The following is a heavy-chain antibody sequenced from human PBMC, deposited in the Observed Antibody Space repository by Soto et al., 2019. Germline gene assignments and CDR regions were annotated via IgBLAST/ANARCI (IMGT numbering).Heavy chain of an antibody. V-gene: IGHV4-59*01. CDR3: ARVGGYDRDEYYFDY. D-gene: IGHD5-12*01. J-gene: IGHJ4*02. CDR2: IYYSGST. CDR1: GGSISSYX. Sequence: SETLSLTCTVSGGSISSYXWSXIRQPPGKGLEWIGYIYYSGSTNYNPSLKSRVTISVDTSKNQFSLKLSSVTAADTAVYYCARVGGYDRDEYYFDYWGQGTLVTVSS.